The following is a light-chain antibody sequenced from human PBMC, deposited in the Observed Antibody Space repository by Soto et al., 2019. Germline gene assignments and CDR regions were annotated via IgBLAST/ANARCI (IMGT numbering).Light chain of an antibody. CDR1: QSIGSK. Sequence: EIVMTQSPATLSVSPGERATLSCKASQSIGSKLAWYQQKPGQAPRLLIYGASTRANGSPARFSGSGSGTDFTLTISGLLSEDFAVYHCQQYSYWPPWTFGQGTKVEIK. CDR3: QQYSYWPPWT. CDR2: GAS. V-gene: IGKV3-15*01. J-gene: IGKJ1*01.